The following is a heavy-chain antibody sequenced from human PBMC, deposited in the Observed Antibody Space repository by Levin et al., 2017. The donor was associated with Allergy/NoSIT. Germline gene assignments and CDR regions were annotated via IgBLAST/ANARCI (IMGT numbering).Heavy chain of an antibody. J-gene: IGHJ4*02. CDR3: TLKFDS. CDR1: GSSFPTYW. Sequence: GESLKISCQTSGSSFPTYWIGWVRQMPGQGLEWMGLIYPRDSDTRYNPSFQGQITISADTSISTAYLQWHSLKASDSAIYFCTLKFDSWGQGTLLTVSS. V-gene: IGHV5-51*01. CDR2: IYPRDSDT.